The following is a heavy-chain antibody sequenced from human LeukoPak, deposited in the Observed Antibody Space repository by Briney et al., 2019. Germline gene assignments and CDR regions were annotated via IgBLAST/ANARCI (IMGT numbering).Heavy chain of an antibody. D-gene: IGHD6-13*01. Sequence: PGGSLRLSCAVSGFTFSSYPMTWVRQAPGKGLDWVSTIDTSGSTDYADSVKGRFTISRDNSKNTLYLQMNSLRAEDTAAYFCAKYSRPSFRVFGYWGQGTLATASP. J-gene: IGHJ4*02. CDR1: GFTFSSYP. CDR2: IDTSGST. CDR3: AKYSRPSFRVFGY. V-gene: IGHV3-23*01.